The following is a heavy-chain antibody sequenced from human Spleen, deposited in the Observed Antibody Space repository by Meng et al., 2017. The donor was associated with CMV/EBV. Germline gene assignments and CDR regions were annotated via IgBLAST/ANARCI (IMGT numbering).Heavy chain of an antibody. CDR2: IVPMFDTA. D-gene: IGHD1-26*01. CDR3: ASPPSGSYPDAFDM. J-gene: IGHJ3*02. V-gene: IGHV1-69*05. CDR1: GYTFTDHY. Sequence: SVKVSCKASGYTFTDHYFHWVRQAPGQGLEWMGWIVPMFDTAKYAQKFQGRVTITTEESTSTVYMELSSLRSEDTAVYYCASPPSGSYPDAFDMWGQGTMVTVSS.